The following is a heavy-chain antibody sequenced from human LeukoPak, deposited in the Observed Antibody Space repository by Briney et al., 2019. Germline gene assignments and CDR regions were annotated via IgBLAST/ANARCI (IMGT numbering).Heavy chain of an antibody. V-gene: IGHV4-59*01. Sequence: PSETLSLTCTVSGGSISSYYWSWLRQPPGKGLEWIGYIYYSGSTNYDPSLKSRVTISVDTSKNQFSLKLSSVTAADTAVYYCARGFLYYFDYWGQGTLVTVSS. J-gene: IGHJ4*02. CDR3: ARGFLYYFDY. D-gene: IGHD2/OR15-2a*01. CDR1: GGSISSYY. CDR2: IYYSGST.